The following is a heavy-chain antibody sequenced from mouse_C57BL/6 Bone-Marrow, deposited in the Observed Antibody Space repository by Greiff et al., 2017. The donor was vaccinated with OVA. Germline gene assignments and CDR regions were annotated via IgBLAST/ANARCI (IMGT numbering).Heavy chain of an antibody. CDR1: GYTFTSYW. J-gene: IGHJ3*01. CDR3: ARERGYYGSGYVGPWFAY. CDR2: IHPNSGST. D-gene: IGHD1-1*01. V-gene: IGHV1-64*01. Sequence: QVQLQQPGAELVKPGASVKLSCKASGYTFTSYWMHWVKQRPGQGLEWIGMIHPNSGSTNYNEKFKSKATLTVDKSSSTAYMQLSSLTAEDSAVYYCARERGYYGSGYVGPWFAYWGQGTLVTVSA.